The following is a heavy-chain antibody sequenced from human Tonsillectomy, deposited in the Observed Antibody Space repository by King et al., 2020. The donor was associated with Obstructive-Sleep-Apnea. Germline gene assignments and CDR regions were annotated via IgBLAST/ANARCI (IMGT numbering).Heavy chain of an antibody. Sequence: VQLQQWGAGLLKPSETLSLTCAVYGGSFSGYYWTWIRQPPGKGLEWIGEVNHGGSTNYNPSLKSRVTISVDTSKNQFSLKVSSVTAAYTAVYYCARGEVGAATNYYYYDLDVWGQGTTVTVSS. CDR2: VNHGGST. V-gene: IGHV4-34*01. J-gene: IGHJ6*02. CDR3: ARGEVGAATNYYYYDLDV. D-gene: IGHD1-26*01. CDR1: GGSFSGYY.